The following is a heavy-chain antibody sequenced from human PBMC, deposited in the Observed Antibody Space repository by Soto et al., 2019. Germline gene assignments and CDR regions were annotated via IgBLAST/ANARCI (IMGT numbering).Heavy chain of an antibody. J-gene: IGHJ4*02. Sequence: EVQLLESGGGLVQPGGSLRLSCAASGFTFSSYAMSWVRQAPGKGLEWVSAISGSGGSTYYADSVKGRFTISRDNSKNTLYLQMHSLRAEDTAVYYCAKDSGSYRYYFDYWGQGTLVTVSS. CDR2: ISGSGGST. V-gene: IGHV3-23*01. CDR3: AKDSGSYRYYFDY. CDR1: GFTFSSYA. D-gene: IGHD1-26*01.